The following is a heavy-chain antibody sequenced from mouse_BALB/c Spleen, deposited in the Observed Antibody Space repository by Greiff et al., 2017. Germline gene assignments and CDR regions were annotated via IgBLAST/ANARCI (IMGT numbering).Heavy chain of an antibody. V-gene: IGHV2-9*02. CDR1: GFSLTSYG. D-gene: IGHD2-3*01. J-gene: IGHJ4*01. CDR2: IWAGGST. Sequence: VQLKDSGPGLVAPSQSLSITCTVSGFSLTSYGVHLVRQPPGKGLEWLGVIWAGGSTNYNSALMSRLSISKDNAKSQVFLKMNSLQTDDTAMYYCAREDGYYTYDAMDYWGQGTSVTVSS. CDR3: AREDGYYTYDAMDY.